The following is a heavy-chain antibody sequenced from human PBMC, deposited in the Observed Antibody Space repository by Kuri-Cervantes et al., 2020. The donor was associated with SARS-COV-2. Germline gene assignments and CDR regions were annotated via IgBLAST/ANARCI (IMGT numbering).Heavy chain of an antibody. Sequence: ASVKVSCKASGYTFTSYYMHWVRQAPGQGLEWMGIINPSGGSTSYAQKFQGRVTMTRDTSTSTVYMELSSLRSEDTAVYYCARWPRYYDSLYYFDYWGQGTLVTVSS. D-gene: IGHD3-22*01. J-gene: IGHJ4*02. V-gene: IGHV1-46*01. CDR2: INPSGGST. CDR3: ARWPRYYDSLYYFDY. CDR1: GYTFTSYY.